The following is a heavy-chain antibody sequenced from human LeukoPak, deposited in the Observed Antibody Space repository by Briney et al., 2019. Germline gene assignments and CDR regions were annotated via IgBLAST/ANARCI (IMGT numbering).Heavy chain of an antibody. V-gene: IGHV3-53*01. CDR2: IYSGGTT. J-gene: IGHJ4*02. Sequence: GGSLRLSCAASGFNVRSTYMSWVRQAPGKGLEWVSVIYSGGTTYNADSVKGRFTISRDNSKNMLYLQMNSLRAEDTAVYYCARRSGIAVAGAFDYWGQGTLVTVSS. CDR3: ARRSGIAVAGAFDY. CDR1: GFNVRSTY. D-gene: IGHD6-19*01.